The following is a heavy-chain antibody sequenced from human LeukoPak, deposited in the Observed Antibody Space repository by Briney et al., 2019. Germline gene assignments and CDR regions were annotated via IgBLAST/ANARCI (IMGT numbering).Heavy chain of an antibody. V-gene: IGHV3-7*01. CDR1: GFTFSNYW. CDR3: AKTSGSYFFSGLDY. Sequence: PGGSLRLSCVASGFTFSNYWMSWVRQAPGKGLEWVANIKEDGSEKYYVDSVKGRFTISRDNAKNSLYLQMNSLRAEDTAVYYCAKTSGSYFFSGLDYWGQGTVVTVSS. D-gene: IGHD3-10*01. CDR2: IKEDGSEK. J-gene: IGHJ4*02.